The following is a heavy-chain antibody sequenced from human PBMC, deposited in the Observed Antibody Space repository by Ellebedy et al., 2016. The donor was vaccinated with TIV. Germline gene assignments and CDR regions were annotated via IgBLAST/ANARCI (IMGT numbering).Heavy chain of an antibody. Sequence: MPSETLSLTCTVSGGSISSYYWSWIRQPPGQGLEWIGYIYYSGSTNYNPSLKSRVTISVDTSKNQFSLKLSSVTAADTAVYYCARQFRAGTTVDYWGQGTLVTVSS. D-gene: IGHD1-7*01. CDR3: ARQFRAGTTVDY. CDR2: IYYSGST. V-gene: IGHV4-59*08. CDR1: GGSISSYY. J-gene: IGHJ4*02.